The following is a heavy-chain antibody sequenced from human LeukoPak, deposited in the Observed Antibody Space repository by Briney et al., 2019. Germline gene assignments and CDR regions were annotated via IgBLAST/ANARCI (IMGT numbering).Heavy chain of an antibody. V-gene: IGHV3-21*01. CDR2: ISSSSSYI. J-gene: IGHJ4*02. Sequence: GGSLRLSCGASGFTFSSYSMNWVRQAPGKGLEWVSSISSSSSYIYYADSVKGRFTISRDNAKNSLYLQMNSLRAEDTAVYYCARDGDYGGNPSLRYWGQGTLVTVSS. D-gene: IGHD4-23*01. CDR3: ARDGDYGGNPSLRY. CDR1: GFTFSSYS.